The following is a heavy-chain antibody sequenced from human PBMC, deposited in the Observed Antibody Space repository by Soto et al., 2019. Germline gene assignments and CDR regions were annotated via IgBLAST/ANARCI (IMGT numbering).Heavy chain of an antibody. D-gene: IGHD5-12*01. V-gene: IGHV4-39*07. CDR2: IYYSGST. J-gene: IGHJ6*02. CDR3: ARAGGYSGYDPYYYYGMDV. Sequence: SSETLSLTCTVSGGSISSSSYYWGWIRQPPGKGLEWIGSIYYSGSTYYNPSLKSRVTISVDTSKNQFSLKLSSVTAADTAVYYCARAGGYSGYDPYYYYGMDVWGQGTTVTVSS. CDR1: GGSISSSSYY.